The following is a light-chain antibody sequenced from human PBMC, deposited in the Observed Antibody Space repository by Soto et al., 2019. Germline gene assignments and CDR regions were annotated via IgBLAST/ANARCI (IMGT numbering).Light chain of an antibody. CDR1: QSVSSN. CDR3: QQSYDWPPWT. J-gene: IGKJ1*01. Sequence: EIVMTQSPATLSVSPGERVTLSCGASQSVSSNLAWYQQKPGQAPRLLIYGSSTRATGIPARFSGGGSGTEFTLTISSLQSEDLAVYYCQQSYDWPPWTFGQGTKVEI. CDR2: GSS. V-gene: IGKV3-15*01.